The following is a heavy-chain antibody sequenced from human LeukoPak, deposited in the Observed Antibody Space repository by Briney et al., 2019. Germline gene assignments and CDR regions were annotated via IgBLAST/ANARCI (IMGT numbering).Heavy chain of an antibody. D-gene: IGHD3-3*01. V-gene: IGHV4-59*01. Sequence: PSETLSLTCTVSGGSISSYYWSWIRQPPGKGLEWIGYIYYSGSTNYNPSLKSRVTISVDTSKNQFSLKLSSVTAADTAVYYCARENTDYDFDYWGQGTLVTVSS. J-gene: IGHJ4*02. CDR1: GGSISSYY. CDR2: IYYSGST. CDR3: ARENTDYDFDY.